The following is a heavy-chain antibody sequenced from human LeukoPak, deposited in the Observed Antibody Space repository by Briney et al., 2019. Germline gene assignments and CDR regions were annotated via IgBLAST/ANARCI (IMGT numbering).Heavy chain of an antibody. V-gene: IGHV1-2*02. CDR2: INPNSGGT. CDR3: ARLYSSAVLPLDF. Sequence: ASVKVSCKASGYTFTAYYIHWVRQAPGQGLKWMGWINPNSGGTNYAREFQGRVTMTRDTSINTAYMEVSRLTPDDTAVYYCARLYSSAVLPLDFWGQGTLVTVSS. CDR1: GYTFTAYY. D-gene: IGHD6-25*01. J-gene: IGHJ4*02.